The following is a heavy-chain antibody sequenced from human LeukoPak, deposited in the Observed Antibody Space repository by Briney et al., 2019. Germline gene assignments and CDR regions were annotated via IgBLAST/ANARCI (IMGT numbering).Heavy chain of an antibody. CDR3: AKAPTTIRGVSLFDY. V-gene: IGHV3-23*01. Sequence: PGGSLRLSCAASGFTFSTYAMTWVRQAPGKGLEWVSAISGSGGSTYYADSAKGRFTISRDNSKNTLYLQMNSLRAEDTAVYYCAKAPTTIRGVSLFDYWGQGTLVTVSS. CDR1: GFTFSTYA. D-gene: IGHD3-10*01. J-gene: IGHJ4*02. CDR2: ISGSGGST.